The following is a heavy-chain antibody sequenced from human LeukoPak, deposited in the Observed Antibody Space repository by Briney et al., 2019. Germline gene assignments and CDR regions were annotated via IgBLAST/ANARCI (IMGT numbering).Heavy chain of an antibody. CDR3: ARGGRITIFGVASKPFDY. V-gene: IGHV4-39*01. D-gene: IGHD3-3*01. Sequence: SETLSLTCTVSGGSISSSSYYWGWIRQPPGKGLEWIGTIYYSGSTYYNPSLKSRVTISVDTSKNQFSLKLSSVTAADTAVYYCARGGRITIFGVASKPFDYWGQGTLVTVSS. J-gene: IGHJ4*02. CDR2: IYYSGST. CDR1: GGSISSSSYY.